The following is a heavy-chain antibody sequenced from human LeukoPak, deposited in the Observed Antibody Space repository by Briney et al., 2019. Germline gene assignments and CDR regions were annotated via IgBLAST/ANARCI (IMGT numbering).Heavy chain of an antibody. J-gene: IGHJ6*02. D-gene: IGHD3-3*01. CDR2: ISAYNGNT. V-gene: IGHV1-18*01. CDR3: ARDQGYDFWSGPLLP. CDR1: GYTFTSYG. Sequence: ASVKVSCKASGYTFTSYGISWVRQAPGQGLEWVGWISAYNGNTNYAQKLQGRVTMTTDTSTSTAYMELRSLRSDDTAVYYCARDQGYDFWSGPLLPWGQGTTVTVSS.